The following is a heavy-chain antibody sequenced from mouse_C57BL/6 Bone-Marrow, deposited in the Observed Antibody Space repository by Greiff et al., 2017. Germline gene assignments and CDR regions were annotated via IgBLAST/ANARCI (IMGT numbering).Heavy chain of an antibody. CDR2: IDPSDSYT. V-gene: IGHV1-69*01. CDR3: ASGGDDYDEDFDY. Sequence: QVQLQQPGAELVMPGASVKLSCKASGYTFTSYWMHWVKQRPGQGLEWIGEIDPSDSYTNYNQKFKGKSTLTVDKSSSTAYMQLSSLTSEDSAVYDGASGGDDYDEDFDYWGQGTTLTVSS. CDR1: GYTFTSYW. D-gene: IGHD2-4*01. J-gene: IGHJ2*01.